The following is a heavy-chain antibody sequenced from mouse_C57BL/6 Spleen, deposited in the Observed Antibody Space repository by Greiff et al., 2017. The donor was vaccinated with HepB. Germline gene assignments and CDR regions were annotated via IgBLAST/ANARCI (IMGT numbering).Heavy chain of an antibody. Sequence: QVQLQQPGAELVMPGASVKLSCKASGYTFTSYWMHWVKQRPGQGLEWIGEIDPSDSYTNYNQKFKGKSTLTVDKSYSTAYMQLSSLTSEDSAVYYCARTYGYDDWFAYWGQGTLVTVSA. CDR1: GYTFTSYW. D-gene: IGHD2-2*01. CDR3: ARTYGYDDWFAY. CDR2: IDPSDSYT. V-gene: IGHV1-69*01. J-gene: IGHJ3*01.